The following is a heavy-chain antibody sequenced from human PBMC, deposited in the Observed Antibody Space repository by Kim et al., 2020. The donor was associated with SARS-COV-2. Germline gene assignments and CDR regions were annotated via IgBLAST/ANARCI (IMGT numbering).Heavy chain of an antibody. V-gene: IGHV4-34*01. D-gene: IGHD1-26*01. Sequence: NPSLKSRVTISVDTSKNQFSRKLSSVTAADTAVYYCASGSGSYPGMFDYWGQGTLVTVSS. CDR3: ASGSGSYPGMFDY. J-gene: IGHJ4*02.